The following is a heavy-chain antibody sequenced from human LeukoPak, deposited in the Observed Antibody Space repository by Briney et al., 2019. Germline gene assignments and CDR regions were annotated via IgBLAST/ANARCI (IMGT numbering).Heavy chain of an antibody. V-gene: IGHV4-59*01. CDR1: GGSIRHYY. CDR2: IYYSGST. D-gene: IGHD2-15*01. CDR3: ARDQQVVVAATYYYYGMDV. Sequence: PSETLSLTCTVSGGSIRHYYWSWIRQPPGKGLEWIGYIYYSGSTNYNPSLKSRVTISVDTSENQFSLKLSSVTAEDTAVYYCARDQQVVVAATYYYYGMDVWGQGTTVTVSS. J-gene: IGHJ6*02.